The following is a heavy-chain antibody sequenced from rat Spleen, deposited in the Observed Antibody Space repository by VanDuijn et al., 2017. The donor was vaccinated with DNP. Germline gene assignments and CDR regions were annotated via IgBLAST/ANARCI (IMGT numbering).Heavy chain of an antibody. Sequence: EVQLVESGGDLVQSGRSLKVSCAASGFTFSDCYMAWVRQAPAKGLEWVSYISYDGGSTYYGDSVKGRFTISRDNAKSTLYLQMNSLRSEDMATYYCVRWYNSGYYFDYWGQGVMVTVSS. CDR3: VRWYNSGYYFDY. J-gene: IGHJ2*01. CDR1: GFTFSDCY. CDR2: ISYDGGST. D-gene: IGHD4-3*01. V-gene: IGHV5-22*01.